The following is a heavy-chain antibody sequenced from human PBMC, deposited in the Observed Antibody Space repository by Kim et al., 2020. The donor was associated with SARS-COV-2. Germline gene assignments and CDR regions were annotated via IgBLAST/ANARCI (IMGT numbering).Heavy chain of an antibody. V-gene: IGHV4-34*01. J-gene: IGHJ6*02. D-gene: IGHD2-2*02. Sequence: SETLSLTCAVYGGSFSDYTWSWIRQPPGKGLEWIGEINHSGVTNLSQSLKSRITISVDTSKSQFSLRLKSMTATDTAIYYCVRGRAGVVPAPVLGLGPWFDFYAVDVWGRGTPVAVSS. CDR1: GGSFSDYT. CDR2: INHSGVT. CDR3: VRGRAGVVPAPVLGLGPWFDFYAVDV.